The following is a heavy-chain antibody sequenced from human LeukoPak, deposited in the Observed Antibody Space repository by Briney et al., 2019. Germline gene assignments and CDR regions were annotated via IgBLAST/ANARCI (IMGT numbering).Heavy chain of an antibody. Sequence: GGSLRLPCAASGFSFSSYGIHWVRQAPGKGLEWVSAISGSGGTTLYADSVKGRFTISRDNSKSTLYLQMNSLRAEDTAVYYCAKDQGIQLWLKYFQHWGQGTLVTVSS. J-gene: IGHJ1*01. CDR1: GFSFSSYG. CDR3: AKDQGIQLWLKYFQH. CDR2: ISGSGGTT. V-gene: IGHV3-23*01. D-gene: IGHD5-18*01.